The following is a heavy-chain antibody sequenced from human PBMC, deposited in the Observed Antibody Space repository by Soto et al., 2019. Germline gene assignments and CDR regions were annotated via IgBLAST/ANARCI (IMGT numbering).Heavy chain of an antibody. D-gene: IGHD2-2*02. CDR3: ARDRYCSSTSCYSYYYYGMDV. V-gene: IGHV1-18*04. Sequence: QVQLVQSGAEVKKPGASVKVSCKASGYTFTSYGISWVRQAPGQGLEWMGWISAYNGNTNYAQKLQGRVTMTTDTSTSTAYMELRSLRSDDTVVYYCARDRYCSSTSCYSYYYYGMDVWGQGTTVTVSS. J-gene: IGHJ6*02. CDR1: GYTFTSYG. CDR2: ISAYNGNT.